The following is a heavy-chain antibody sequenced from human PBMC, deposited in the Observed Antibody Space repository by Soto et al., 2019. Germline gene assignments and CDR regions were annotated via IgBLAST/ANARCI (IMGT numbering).Heavy chain of an antibody. V-gene: IGHV3-48*02. Sequence: EVQLVESGGGLVQPGGSLRLSCAASGFAFGSYSMNWVRQAPGKGLEWVSYISSSGSTAYYADSVKGRFTISRDNAKNSLYLQMNSLRDEDTAVYYCARDSTMNNWFDPWGQGTLVNVSS. D-gene: IGHD3-3*01. J-gene: IGHJ5*01. CDR3: ARDSTMNNWFDP. CDR2: ISSSGSTA. CDR1: GFAFGSYS.